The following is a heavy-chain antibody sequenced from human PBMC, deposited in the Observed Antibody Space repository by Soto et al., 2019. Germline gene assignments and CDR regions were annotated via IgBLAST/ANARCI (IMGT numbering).Heavy chain of an antibody. D-gene: IGHD2-2*01. CDR2: IIPIFGTA. J-gene: IGHJ6*02. CDR3: TITRYCSSTSCYLSFHYYYYCGMDV. Sequence: QVQLVQSGAEVKKPGSSVKVSCKASGGTFSSYAISWVRQAPGQGLEWMGGIIPIFGTANYEQKFQGRIMITAAESTSPACMELRRLRSEDTAVYYCTITRYCSSTSCYLSFHYYYYCGMDVWGQGTTVTVSS. CDR1: GGTFSSYA. V-gene: IGHV1-69*01.